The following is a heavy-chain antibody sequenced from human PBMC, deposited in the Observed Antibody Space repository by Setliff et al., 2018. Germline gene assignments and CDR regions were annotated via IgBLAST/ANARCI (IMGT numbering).Heavy chain of an antibody. J-gene: IGHJ5*02. Sequence: LKISCKGSGYSFTSYWIGWVRQMPGKGLEWMGIIYPGDSDTRYSPSFQGQVTISADKSISTAYLQWSSLKASDTAMYYCARQFCSSTSCYDWFDPWGQGTLVTVSS. V-gene: IGHV5-51*01. CDR3: ARQFCSSTSCYDWFDP. CDR2: IYPGDSDT. CDR1: GYSFTSYW. D-gene: IGHD2-2*01.